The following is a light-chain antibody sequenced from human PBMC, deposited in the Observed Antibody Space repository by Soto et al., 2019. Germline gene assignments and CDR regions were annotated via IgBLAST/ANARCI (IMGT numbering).Light chain of an antibody. CDR1: KIGSDNY. CDR2: GAS. Sequence: EIVLTHSPYTLSTPPGERATLSCSARKIGSDNYLAWYQQKPGQAPRLVVYGASSRATGVPDRFSASGSGTDFTLTISRLEPEDFAVYYCQQYGKSPLTFGQGTKVDIK. J-gene: IGKJ1*01. V-gene: IGKV3-20*01. CDR3: QQYGKSPLT.